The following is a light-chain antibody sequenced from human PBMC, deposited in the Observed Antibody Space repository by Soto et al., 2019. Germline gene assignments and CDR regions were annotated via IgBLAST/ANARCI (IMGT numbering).Light chain of an antibody. J-gene: IGKJ1*01. V-gene: IGKV1-5*01. CDR1: QSISSW. CDR2: DAS. Sequence: DIQITPSPSTLSASVGDIVTITCRASQSISSWLAWYQQKPGKAPKLLIYDASSLESGVPSKFSGSGSGTEFTLTISSLQPDDFATYYCQQYNSYWTFGQGTKVEIK. CDR3: QQYNSYWT.